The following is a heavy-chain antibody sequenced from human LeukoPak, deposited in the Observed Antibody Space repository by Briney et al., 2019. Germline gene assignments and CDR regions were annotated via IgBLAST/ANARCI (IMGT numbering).Heavy chain of an antibody. J-gene: IGHJ4*02. D-gene: IGHD6-6*01. CDR1: GGSISSSSYY. CDR2: IYYSGST. Sequence: PSETLSLTCTVSGGSISSSSYYWGWIRQPPGRGLEWIGSIYYSGSTYYNPSLKSRVTISVDTSKNQFSLKLSSVTAADTAVYYCARGGSSSRGVAFDYWGQGTLVTVSS. V-gene: IGHV4-39*07. CDR3: ARGGSSSRGVAFDY.